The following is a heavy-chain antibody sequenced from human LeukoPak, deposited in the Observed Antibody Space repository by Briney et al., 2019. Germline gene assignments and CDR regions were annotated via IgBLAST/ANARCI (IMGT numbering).Heavy chain of an antibody. CDR1: GYSITSGYY. CDR2: IYYSGST. J-gene: IGHJ6*03. Sequence: PSETLSLTCIVSGYSITSGYYWGWIRQPPGKGLEWIGSIYYSGSTYYSPSLKSRVTISLDTSRNQFSLKLNSVTAADTAVYYCARDVLTKAYYYYYYMDVWGKGTTVTVSS. D-gene: IGHD2-8*01. CDR3: ARDVLTKAYYYYYYMDV. V-gene: IGHV4-38-2*02.